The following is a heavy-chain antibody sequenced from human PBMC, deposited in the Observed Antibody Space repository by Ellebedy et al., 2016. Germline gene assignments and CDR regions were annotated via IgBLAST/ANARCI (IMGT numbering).Heavy chain of an antibody. J-gene: IGHJ6*02. CDR3: ARESPHSDIYYYYGMDV. V-gene: IGHV3-21*01. Sequence: GGSLRLSCAASGFTFSSYSMNWVRQAPGKGLEWVSSISSSSSYIYYGDSVKGRFTISRDNAKNSLYLQMNSLRAEDTAVYYCARESPHSDIYYYYGMDVWGQGTTVTVSS. CDR2: ISSSSSYI. D-gene: IGHD3-9*01. CDR1: GFTFSSYS.